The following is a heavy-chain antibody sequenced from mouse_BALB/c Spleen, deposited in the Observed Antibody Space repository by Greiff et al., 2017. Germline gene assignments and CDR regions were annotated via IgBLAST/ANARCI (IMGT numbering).Heavy chain of an antibody. CDR3: ARSFYGSSAWFAY. CDR2: ISSGSSTI. D-gene: IGHD1-1*01. J-gene: IGHJ3*01. Sequence: DVQLQESGGGLVQPGGSRKLSCAASGFTFSSFGMHWVRQAPEKGLEWVAYISSGSSTIYYADTVKGRFTISRDNPKNTLFLQMTSLRSEDTAMYYCARSFYGSSAWFAYWGQGTLVTVSA. V-gene: IGHV5-17*02. CDR1: GFTFSSFG.